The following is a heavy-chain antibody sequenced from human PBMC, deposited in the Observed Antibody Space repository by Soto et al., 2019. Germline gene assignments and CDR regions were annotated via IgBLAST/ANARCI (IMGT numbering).Heavy chain of an antibody. J-gene: IGHJ4*02. CDR1: GGSISSYY. CDR2: IYYSGST. Sequence: QVQLQESGPGLVKPSETLSLTCTVSGGSISSYYWSWIRQPPGKGLEWIGYIYYSGSTNYNPSLKSRVTISVDTSKNQFSLKLSSVTAAGTAVYYCARALYDFWSGYYEYYFDYWGQGTLVTVSS. D-gene: IGHD3-3*01. CDR3: ARALYDFWSGYYEYYFDY. V-gene: IGHV4-59*01.